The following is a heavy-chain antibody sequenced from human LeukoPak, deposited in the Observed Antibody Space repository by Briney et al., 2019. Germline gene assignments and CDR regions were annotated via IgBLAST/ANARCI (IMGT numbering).Heavy chain of an antibody. CDR3: AKEPGSGWYYFDY. J-gene: IGHJ4*02. CDR2: ISYDGSNK. D-gene: IGHD6-19*01. CDR1: GFTFSSYG. V-gene: IGHV3-30*18. Sequence: GRSLRLSCAASGFTFSSYGMHWVRQAPGKGLEWVAAISYDGSNKYYADSVKGRFTISRDNSKNTLYLQMNSLRAEDTAVYYCAKEPGSGWYYFDYWGQGTLVTVSS.